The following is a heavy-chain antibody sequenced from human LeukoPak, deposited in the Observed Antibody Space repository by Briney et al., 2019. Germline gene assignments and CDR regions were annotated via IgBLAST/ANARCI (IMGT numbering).Heavy chain of an antibody. D-gene: IGHD1-1*01. Sequence: GASVKVSCKASVGTFISYAISWVGQAPGQGLEWMGGIIPIFGTANYAQKFQGRVTITADESTSTAYMELSSLRSEDTAVYYCARVSFRTRYSPLPGYYYYGMDVWGQGTTVTVSS. CDR1: VGTFISYA. V-gene: IGHV1-69*01. CDR2: IIPIFGTA. J-gene: IGHJ6*02. CDR3: ARVSFRTRYSPLPGYYYYGMDV.